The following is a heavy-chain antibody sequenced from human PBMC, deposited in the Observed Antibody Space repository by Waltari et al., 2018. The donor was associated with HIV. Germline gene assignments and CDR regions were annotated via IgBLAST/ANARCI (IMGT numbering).Heavy chain of an antibody. CDR1: GYSFTSYW. V-gene: IGHV5-51*01. CDR2: IYPGDSDT. Sequence: EVQLVQSGAEVKKPGESLKISCKGSGYSFTSYWIGWVRQMPGKGLEWMGIIYPGDSDTRYSPSFQGQVTISADKSISTAYLQWSSLKASDTAMYYCARSSLEMATPDDAFDIWGQGTMVTVSS. J-gene: IGHJ3*02. D-gene: IGHD5-12*01. CDR3: ARSSLEMATPDDAFDI.